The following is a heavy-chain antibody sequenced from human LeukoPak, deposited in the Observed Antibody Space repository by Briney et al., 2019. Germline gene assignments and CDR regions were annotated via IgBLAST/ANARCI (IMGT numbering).Heavy chain of an antibody. V-gene: IGHV3-48*02. CDR3: ARYCSSSSCSGGFDY. D-gene: IGHD2-2*01. CDR2: IISRSSTI. J-gene: IGHJ4*01. CDR1: GFTFSSYS. Sequence: GGSLRLSCAASGFTFSSYSMNWVRQAPGKGLEWVSYIISRSSTIHYADSVKGRFTIPRDNAKNSLYLQMNTLRDEDTAVYYCARYCSSSSCSGGFDYWGHGTLVTVSS.